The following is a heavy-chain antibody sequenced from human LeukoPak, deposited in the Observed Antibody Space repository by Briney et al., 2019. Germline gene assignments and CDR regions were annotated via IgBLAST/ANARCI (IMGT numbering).Heavy chain of an antibody. CDR2: MSGSDSTI. D-gene: IGHD3-10*02. CDR3: AELGITMIGGV. J-gene: IGHJ6*04. V-gene: IGHV3-48*03. CDR1: GLMFSTYD. Sequence: PGGSLRLSCEVSGLMFSTYDMNWVRQAPGKGPEWVAFMSGSDSTIYYADSVKGRFTISRDNAKNSLYLQMNSLRAEDTAVYYCAELGITMIGGVWGKGTTVTISS.